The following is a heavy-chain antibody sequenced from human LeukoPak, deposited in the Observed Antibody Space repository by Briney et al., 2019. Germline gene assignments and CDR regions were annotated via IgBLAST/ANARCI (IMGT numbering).Heavy chain of an antibody. V-gene: IGHV3-74*01. CDR3: ARESTAAVSFDF. D-gene: IGHD2-2*01. Sequence: GGSLRLSCAASGFTFSSHWMHWVRQAPGTGLAWVSRINTAGHTSTYADSVKGRFTISRDNAKNTLYLQMSGLIAEDTAVYYCARESTAAVSFDFWGQGILVTVSS. CDR1: GFTFSSHW. CDR2: INTAGHTS. J-gene: IGHJ4*02.